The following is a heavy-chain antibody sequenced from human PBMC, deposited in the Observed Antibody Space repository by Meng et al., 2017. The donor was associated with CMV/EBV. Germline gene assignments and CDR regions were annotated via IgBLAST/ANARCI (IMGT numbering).Heavy chain of an antibody. Sequence: GESLKISCAASGFTFSSYGMNWVRQAPGKGLEWVSSISSSSSYIYYADSVKGRFTISRDNAKNSLYLQMNSLRAEDTAVYYCARRYLRDIVVVTHYYYGMDVWGQGTTVTVSS. V-gene: IGHV3-21*01. CDR2: ISSSSSYI. CDR1: GFTFSSYG. D-gene: IGHD2-2*01. CDR3: ARRYLRDIVVVTHYYYGMDV. J-gene: IGHJ6*02.